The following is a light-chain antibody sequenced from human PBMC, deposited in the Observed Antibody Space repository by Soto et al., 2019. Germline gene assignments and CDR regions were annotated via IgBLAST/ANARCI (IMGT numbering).Light chain of an antibody. CDR3: QQRSNWPLT. Sequence: EIVLTQSPATLSLSPGERAALSCRASQSVRSYLAWYQQKPGQAPRLLIYDASNRATGIPARFSGSGSGTDFTLTISIREPEDFAVYYCQQRSNWPLTFGPGTKVDIK. V-gene: IGKV3-11*01. CDR1: QSVRSY. CDR2: DAS. J-gene: IGKJ3*01.